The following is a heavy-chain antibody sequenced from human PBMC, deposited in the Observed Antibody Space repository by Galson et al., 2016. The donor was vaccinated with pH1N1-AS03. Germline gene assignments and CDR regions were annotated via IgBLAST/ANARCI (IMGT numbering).Heavy chain of an antibody. D-gene: IGHD3-10*01. J-gene: IGHJ6*02. V-gene: IGHV3-13*01. CDR2: SGTAGDT. Sequence: SLRLSCAGAGFTFSSHDMYWVRQPPGKGLEWVSASGTAGDTYYAGSVKGRFTISRENAKNSLYLQMNSLRAGDTAVYYCARGKEGYFYCMDVWGQGTTVTVSS. CDR3: ARGKEGYFYCMDV. CDR1: GFTFSSHD.